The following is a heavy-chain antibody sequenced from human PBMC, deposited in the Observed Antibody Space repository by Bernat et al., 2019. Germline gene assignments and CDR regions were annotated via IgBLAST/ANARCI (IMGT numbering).Heavy chain of an antibody. CDR1: GFTFSSYG. J-gene: IGHJ6*02. V-gene: IGHV3-30*18. CDR2: ISYDGSNK. Sequence: QVQLVESGGGVVQPGRSLRLSCAASGFTFSSYGMHWVRQAPGKGLEWVAVISYDGSNKYYADSVKGRFTISRDNSKNTLYLQMNSLRAEDTAVYYCAKEDEDGGAARLRYYGMDVWGQGTTVTVSS. CDR3: AKEDEDGGAARLRYYGMDV. D-gene: IGHD6-6*01.